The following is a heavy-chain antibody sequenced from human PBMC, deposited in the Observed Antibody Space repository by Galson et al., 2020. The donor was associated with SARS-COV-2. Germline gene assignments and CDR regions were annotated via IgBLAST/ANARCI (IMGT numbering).Heavy chain of an antibody. D-gene: IGHD1-26*01. CDR3: ARGNEFRPYSAFKN. CDR2: IYHSGNT. CDR1: GYSISSGYH. J-gene: IGHJ4*02. Sequence: SETLSLTCAVSGYSISSGYHRGWIRQPPGKGLECIGSIYHSGNTYYNPSLESRVTISVDTSKNQFSLKLRSVTAADTAVYYCARGNEFRPYSAFKNWGQGILGTVSS. V-gene: IGHV4-38-2*01.